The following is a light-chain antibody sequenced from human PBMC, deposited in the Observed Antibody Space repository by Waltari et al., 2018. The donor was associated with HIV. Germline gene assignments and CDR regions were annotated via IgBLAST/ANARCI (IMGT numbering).Light chain of an antibody. CDR3: AAWDDSLSPHVV. Sequence: QSVLTQPPSASGTPGQRVTISCSGISSNIGSHYVSWYPHPPGTTPKLPIYRDTQRPATVPDRFSGSKSGTSASLAISGLRAEEEADYYCAAWDDSLSPHVVFGAGTKLTVL. J-gene: IGLJ2*01. CDR2: RDT. CDR1: SSNIGSHY. V-gene: IGLV1-47*02.